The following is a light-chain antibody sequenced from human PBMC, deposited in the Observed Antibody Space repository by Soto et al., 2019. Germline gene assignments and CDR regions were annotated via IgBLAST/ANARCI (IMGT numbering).Light chain of an antibody. CDR1: KLGDKY. CDR2: QDN. J-gene: IGLJ1*01. V-gene: IGLV3-1*01. Sequence: SYELTQPPSVSVSPGQTASITCSGDKLGDKYASWYQQKPGQSPVLVIYQDNKRPSGIPERFSGSNSRNTATLTISGTQAMDEADYYCQAWDSTTTWVFGTGTKVTVL. CDR3: QAWDSTTTWV.